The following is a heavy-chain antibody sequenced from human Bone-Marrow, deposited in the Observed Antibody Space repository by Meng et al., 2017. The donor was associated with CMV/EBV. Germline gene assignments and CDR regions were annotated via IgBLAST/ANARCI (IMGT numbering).Heavy chain of an antibody. V-gene: IGHV3-30*02. D-gene: IGHD2-2*02. CDR2: IRYDGSNK. CDR3: AKVSRIVVVPAATPYYGMDV. CDR1: GSTFSSYG. J-gene: IGHJ6*02. Sequence: GGSLRLSCAASGSTFSSYGMHWVRQAPGKGLEWVAFIRYDGSNKYYADSVKGRFTISRDNSKNTLYLQMNSLRAEDTAVYYCAKVSRIVVVPAATPYYGMDVWGQGTTVTVSS.